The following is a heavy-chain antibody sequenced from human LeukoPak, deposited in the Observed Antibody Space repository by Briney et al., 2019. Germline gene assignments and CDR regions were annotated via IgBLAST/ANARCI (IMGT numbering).Heavy chain of an antibody. CDR3: AKDVDIVATIYYFDS. J-gene: IGHJ4*02. D-gene: IGHD5-12*01. CDR2: ISYDGSNK. CDR1: GFTFSSYA. V-gene: IGHV3-30*18. Sequence: GRSLRLSCAASGFTFSSYAMHWVRQAPGKGLQWVAIISYDGSNKYYEDSVKGRFTISRDNPKNTLYLQMNSLRAEDTAVYYCAKDVDIVATIYYFDSWGQGTLVTVSS.